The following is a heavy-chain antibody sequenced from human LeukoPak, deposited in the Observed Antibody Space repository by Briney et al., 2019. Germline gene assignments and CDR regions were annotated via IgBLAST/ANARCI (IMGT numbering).Heavy chain of an antibody. CDR3: AKSIAVAGFAGGRTFDY. V-gene: IGHV3-30*02. D-gene: IGHD6-19*01. CDR1: GFTFSSYA. J-gene: IGHJ4*02. Sequence: SGGSLRLSCAASGFTFSSYAMHWVRQAPGKGLEWVAFIRYDGTDKYYADSVTGRFTISRDNSKNSLYLQMNSLRAEDTAVYYCAKSIAVAGFAGGRTFDYWGQETLVTVSS. CDR2: IRYDGTDK.